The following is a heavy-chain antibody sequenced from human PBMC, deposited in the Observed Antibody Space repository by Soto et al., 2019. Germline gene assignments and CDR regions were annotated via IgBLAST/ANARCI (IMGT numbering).Heavy chain of an antibody. Sequence: GGSLRLSCAASGFTFSSYGMHWVRQAPGKGLEWVAVISYDGSNKYYADSVKGRFTISRDNSKNTLYLQMNSLRAEDTAVYYCAKTPVWGSYRLDYWGQGTLVTVSS. J-gene: IGHJ4*02. CDR1: GFTFSSYG. CDR3: AKTPVWGSYRLDY. D-gene: IGHD3-16*02. CDR2: ISYDGSNK. V-gene: IGHV3-30*18.